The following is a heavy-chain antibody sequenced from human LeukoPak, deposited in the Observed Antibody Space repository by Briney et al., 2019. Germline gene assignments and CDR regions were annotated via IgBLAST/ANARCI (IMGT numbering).Heavy chain of an antibody. J-gene: IGHJ6*03. CDR2: INPIFGTA. Sequence: ASVKLSCKSSGGTFTSYAISWVRQAPGQGLEWRGGINPIFGTANYAQKFQGRVTITTDESTSTAYMELSSLRSEDTAVYYCARVLQNRGYYYYYYMDVWGKGTTVTVSS. CDR3: ARVLQNRGYYYYYYMDV. CDR1: GGTFTSYA. D-gene: IGHD1-14*01. V-gene: IGHV1-69*05.